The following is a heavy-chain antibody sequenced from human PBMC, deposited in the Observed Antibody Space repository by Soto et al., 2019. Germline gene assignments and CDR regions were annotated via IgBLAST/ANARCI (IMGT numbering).Heavy chain of an antibody. CDR3: AKFRYSSNVGPANYYFDY. V-gene: IGHV3-23*01. CDR2: ISGSGGST. D-gene: IGHD6-13*01. Sequence: PGGSLRLSCAASGFTFSSYAMSWVRQAPGKGLEWVSAISGSGGSTYYADSVKGRFTISRDDSKNTLYLQMNSLRAEDTAVYYCAKFRYSSNVGPANYYFDYWGQGTLVTVSS. J-gene: IGHJ4*02. CDR1: GFTFSSYA.